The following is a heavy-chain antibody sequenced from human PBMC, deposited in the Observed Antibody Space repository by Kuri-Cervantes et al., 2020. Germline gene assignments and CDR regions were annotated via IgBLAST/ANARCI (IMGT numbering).Heavy chain of an antibody. CDR3: ASGSGTYYDFWSGNQDAFDI. J-gene: IGHJ3*02. V-gene: IGHV1-69*13. CDR1: GGTFSSYA. CDR2: IIPIFGTA. D-gene: IGHD3-3*01. Sequence: SVKVSCKASGGTFSSYAISWVRQAPGQGLEWMGGIIPIFGTANYAQKFQGRVTITADESTSTAYMELSRLRSDDTAVYYCASGSGTYYDFWSGNQDAFDIWGQGTMVTVSS.